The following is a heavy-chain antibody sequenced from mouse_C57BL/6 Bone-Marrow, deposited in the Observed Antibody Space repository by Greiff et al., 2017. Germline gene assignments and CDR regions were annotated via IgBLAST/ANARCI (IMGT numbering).Heavy chain of an antibody. J-gene: IGHJ2*01. CDR3: AREGYSGDFDY. D-gene: IGHD2-12*01. CDR2: IDPSDSYT. V-gene: IGHV1-69*01. CDR1: GYTFTSYW. Sequence: QVQLQQPGAELVMPGASVKLSCKASGYTFTSYWMHWVKQRPGQGLEWIGEIDPSDSYTNYNQKFKGKSTLTVDKSSSTAYVQLSSLTSEDSAVYYCAREGYSGDFDYWGQGTTLTVSS.